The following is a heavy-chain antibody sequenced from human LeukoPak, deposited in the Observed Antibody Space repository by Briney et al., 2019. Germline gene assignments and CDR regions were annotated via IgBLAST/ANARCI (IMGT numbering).Heavy chain of an antibody. J-gene: IGHJ3*02. CDR2: ISSSGSTI. CDR1: GFTFSSYE. Sequence: PGGSLRLSCAASGFTFSSYEMNWVRQAPGKGLEWVSYISSSGSTIYYADSVKGRSTISRDNAKNSLYLQMNSLRVEDTAVYYCAREGGHFAFDIWGQGTMVTVSS. D-gene: IGHD3-16*01. V-gene: IGHV3-48*03. CDR3: AREGGHFAFDI.